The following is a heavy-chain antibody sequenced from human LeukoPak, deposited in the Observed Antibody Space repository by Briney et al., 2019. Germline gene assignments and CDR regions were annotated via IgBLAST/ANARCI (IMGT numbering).Heavy chain of an antibody. J-gene: IGHJ4*02. V-gene: IGHV1-18*01. CDR1: GYTFTSYG. Sequence: GASVKVSCKASGYTFTSYGISWVRQAPGQGVEWMEWISAYNGNTNYAQKLQGRVTMTTDTSTSTAYMELRSLRSDDTAVYYCARDRPWYYDSSGYLFDYWGQGTLVTVSS. CDR2: ISAYNGNT. CDR3: ARDRPWYYDSSGYLFDY. D-gene: IGHD3-22*01.